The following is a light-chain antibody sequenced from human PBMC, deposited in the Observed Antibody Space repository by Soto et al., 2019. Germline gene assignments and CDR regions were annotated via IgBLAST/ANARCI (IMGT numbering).Light chain of an antibody. CDR1: SSDVGAYNF. CDR3: TSYTTSGTYV. V-gene: IGLV2-14*03. Sequence: QSALTQPASVSGSPGQSFAISCTGTSSDVGAYNFVSWYQHQPGKAPQLMIFDVSNRPSGVSDRFSGSKAGNTASLTISGLQAEDEADYYCTSYTTSGTYVFGIGTKLTVL. J-gene: IGLJ1*01. CDR2: DVS.